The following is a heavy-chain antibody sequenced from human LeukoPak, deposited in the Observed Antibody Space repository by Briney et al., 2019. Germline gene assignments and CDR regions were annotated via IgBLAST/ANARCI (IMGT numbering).Heavy chain of an antibody. Sequence: GGSLRLSCAASGFTFDDYAMHWVRQAPGKGLEWVSLISWDGGSTYYADSVKGRFTISRDNSKNSLYLQMNSLRAEDTALYYCAKDSSSGNYYYYYYMDVWGKGTTVTVSS. D-gene: IGHD6-13*01. V-gene: IGHV3-43D*03. J-gene: IGHJ6*03. CDR3: AKDSSSGNYYYYYYMDV. CDR2: ISWDGGST. CDR1: GFTFDDYA.